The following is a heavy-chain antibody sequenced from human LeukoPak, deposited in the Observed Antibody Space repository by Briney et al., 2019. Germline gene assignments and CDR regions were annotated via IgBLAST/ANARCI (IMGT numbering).Heavy chain of an antibody. D-gene: IGHD3-22*01. Sequence: ASVKVSCKASGYTFTSYGISWVRQAPGQGLEWMGWISAYNGNTNYAQKLQGRVTMTTDTSTSTAYMELRSLRSDDTAVYYCARDWNYYYDSSGYRNWFDPWGQGTLVTVSS. CDR3: ARDWNYYYDSSGYRNWFDP. V-gene: IGHV1-18*01. CDR2: ISAYNGNT. J-gene: IGHJ5*02. CDR1: GYTFTSYG.